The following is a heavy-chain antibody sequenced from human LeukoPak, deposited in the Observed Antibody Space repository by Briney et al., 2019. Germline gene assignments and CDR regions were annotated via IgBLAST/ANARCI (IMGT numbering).Heavy chain of an antibody. CDR2: TYYSGST. V-gene: IGHV4-59*01. D-gene: IGHD5-18*01. J-gene: IGHJ3*02. CDR1: GGSISSYY. CDR3: ARGEAYSYGLGAFDI. Sequence: SETLSLTCTVSGGSISSYYWSWIRQSPGKGLEWVGYTYYSGSTNYNPSLKSRVTISADTSKNQFSLKLTSVTAADTAVYYCARGEAYSYGLGAFDIWGHGTMVTVSS.